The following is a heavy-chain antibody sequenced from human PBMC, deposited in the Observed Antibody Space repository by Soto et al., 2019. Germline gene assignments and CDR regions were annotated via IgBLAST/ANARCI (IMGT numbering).Heavy chain of an antibody. CDR2: IKSKTNGGTT. D-gene: IGHD3-3*01. V-gene: IGHV3-15*01. CDR1: GLTFSDAW. J-gene: IGHJ6*02. Sequence: EVQLVESGGGLIKPGGSLKLSCAASGLTFSDAWMTWVRQAPGKGLEWVGRIKSKTNGGTTDYAAPVKGRFTISRDDSKKKLYQQMNSLQTEDTAVYYWSTDLTTFGVRNSPTGQPRYSYALHVWGQGTTVTVSS. CDR3: STDLTTFGVRNSPTGQPRYSYALHV.